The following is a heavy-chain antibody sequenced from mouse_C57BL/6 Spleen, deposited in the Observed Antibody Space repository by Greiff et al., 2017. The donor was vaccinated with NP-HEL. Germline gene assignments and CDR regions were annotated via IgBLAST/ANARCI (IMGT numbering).Heavy chain of an antibody. V-gene: IGHV5-17*01. CDR3: ARDSNLDS. Sequence: EVKLVESGGGLVKPGGSLKLSCAASGFTFSDYGMHWVRQAPEKGLEWVAYISSGSSTIYYADTVKGRFTISRDNAKNTLFLQMTSLRSEDTAMYYCARDSNLDSWGQGTTLTVSS. J-gene: IGHJ2*01. D-gene: IGHD2-5*01. CDR2: ISSGSSTI. CDR1: GFTFSDYG.